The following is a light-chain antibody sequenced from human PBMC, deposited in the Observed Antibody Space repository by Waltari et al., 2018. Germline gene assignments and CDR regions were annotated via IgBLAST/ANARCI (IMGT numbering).Light chain of an antibody. Sequence: DIQMTQSPSSLSASVGDRVTITCQASQDISNYLNWYQQKPGKAPKLLIYDASNLETGVPSRFSGSGSGTDFTFTISSLQPEDIATYYCQQYDNRLFTFGPGTKVDTK. V-gene: IGKV1-33*01. CDR3: QQYDNRLFT. J-gene: IGKJ3*01. CDR2: DAS. CDR1: QDISNY.